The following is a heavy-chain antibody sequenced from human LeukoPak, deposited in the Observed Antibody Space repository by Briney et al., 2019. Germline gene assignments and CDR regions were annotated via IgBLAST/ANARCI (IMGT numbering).Heavy chain of an antibody. Sequence: GGSLRLSCAASGFTFSSYAMVWVRQPPGKGLEWVAFIRYDGSNKYYADSVKGRFTISRDNSKNTLYLQMNSLRAEDTAVYYCAKGLTGYYYMDVWGKGTTVTVSS. V-gene: IGHV3-30*02. CDR3: AKGLTGYYYMDV. CDR2: IRYDGSNK. CDR1: GFTFSSYA. J-gene: IGHJ6*03.